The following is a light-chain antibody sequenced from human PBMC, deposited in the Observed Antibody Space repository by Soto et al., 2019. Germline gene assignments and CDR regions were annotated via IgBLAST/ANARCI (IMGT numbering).Light chain of an antibody. CDR2: EVS. CDR1: NSDVGRYNF. V-gene: IGLV2-23*02. J-gene: IGLJ1*01. Sequence: QSVLTQPASVSGSPGQSITISCTRSNSDVGRYNFVSWYQQHPCKVPKVMIYEVSKRPSGVSDRFSGSKSGNTASLTISGLQAEDEADYYCCADAGRSTYVFGTGTKVTVL. CDR3: CADAGRSTYV.